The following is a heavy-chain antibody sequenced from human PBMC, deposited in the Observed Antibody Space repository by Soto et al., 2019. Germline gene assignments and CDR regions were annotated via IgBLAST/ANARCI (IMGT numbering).Heavy chain of an antibody. CDR2: INAGNGNT. D-gene: IGHD1-26*01. V-gene: IGHV1-3*01. CDR3: AGGLGLYSFDY. Sequence: QVQLVQSGAEVKKPGASVKVSCKASGYTFTSYAMHWVRQAPGQRLEWMGWINAGNGNTKYSQKFQGRVTMTRDTPAATAYMEMSSLRSEDTAVYYCAGGLGLYSFDYWGQGTLVTVSS. CDR1: GYTFTSYA. J-gene: IGHJ4*02.